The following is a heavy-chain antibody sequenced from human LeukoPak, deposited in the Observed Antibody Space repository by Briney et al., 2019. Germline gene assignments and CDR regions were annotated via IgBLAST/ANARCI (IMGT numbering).Heavy chain of an antibody. CDR3: ARYSSSFDY. V-gene: IGHV3-7*01. J-gene: IGHJ4*02. CDR1: GLTFSPYW. CDR2: IKEDGSEK. Sequence: GGSLRLSCAASGLTFSPYWMNWVRLAPGKGLEWVANIKEDGSEKYYVDSVKGRFTIPRDNAKNSLYLQMNSLRAEDTAVYYCARYSSSFDYWGQGILVTVSS. D-gene: IGHD6-13*01.